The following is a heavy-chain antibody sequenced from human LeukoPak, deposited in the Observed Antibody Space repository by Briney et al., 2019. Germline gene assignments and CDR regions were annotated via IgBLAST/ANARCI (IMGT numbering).Heavy chain of an antibody. D-gene: IGHD3-22*01. CDR2: ISDDGNNK. Sequence: TGGSLRLSSAASEFTFCSYGMHWGRQAPGKGLEWGAVISDDGNNKYYADSVKGRFTISRDNSKNTLYLQMDSLRTEDTDVYNCARDLRALITMIPKGLDYWGEGTLVSVGS. CDR3: ARDLRALITMIPKGLDY. V-gene: IGHV3-30*03. J-gene: IGHJ4*02. CDR1: EFTFCSYG.